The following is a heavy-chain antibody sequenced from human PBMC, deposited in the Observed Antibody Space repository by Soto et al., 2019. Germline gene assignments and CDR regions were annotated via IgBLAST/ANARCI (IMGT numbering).Heavy chain of an antibody. Sequence: TGGSLRLSCAASWFTVTSNYMSWVRQAPGKGLEWVSVIFSGGTTHYADSVKGRFTISRDNSKNTLYLQMNSLRVDDTAVYYCARAPRGGHNFDYWGQGTLVTVSS. CDR3: ARAPRGGHNFDY. V-gene: IGHV3-53*01. CDR2: IFSGGTT. CDR1: WFTVTSNY. D-gene: IGHD3-10*01. J-gene: IGHJ4*02.